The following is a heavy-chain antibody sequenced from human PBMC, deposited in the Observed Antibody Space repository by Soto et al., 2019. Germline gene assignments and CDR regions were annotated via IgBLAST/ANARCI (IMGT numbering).Heavy chain of an antibody. CDR3: ARGRGDILTGNKLYYFDY. D-gene: IGHD3-9*01. J-gene: IGHJ4*02. CDR2: INHSGST. Sequence: ESLSLSGAVYGASFSGYYWSWIRQPPGKGLEWIGEINHSGSTNYNPSLKSRVTISVDTSKNQFSLNLSSVTAADTAVYYCARGRGDILTGNKLYYFDYWGQGTLVTVSS. CDR1: GASFSGYY. V-gene: IGHV4-34*01.